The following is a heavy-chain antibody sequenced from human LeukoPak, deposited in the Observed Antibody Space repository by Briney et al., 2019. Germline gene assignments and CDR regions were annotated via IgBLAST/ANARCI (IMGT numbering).Heavy chain of an antibody. V-gene: IGHV3-23*01. CDR1: GFTFSSYA. CDR3: AKVADTNYDYVWGINFDY. J-gene: IGHJ4*02. CDR2: ISGSGGST. Sequence: PGRSLRLSCAASGFTFSSYAMSWVRQAPGKGLEWVSAISGSGGSTYYADSVKGRFTISRDNSKNTLYLQMNSLRAEDTAVYYCAKVADTNYDYVWGINFDYWGQGTLVTVSS. D-gene: IGHD3-16*01.